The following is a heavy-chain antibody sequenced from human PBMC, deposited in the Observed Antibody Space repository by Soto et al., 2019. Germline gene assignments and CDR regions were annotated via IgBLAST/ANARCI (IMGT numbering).Heavy chain of an antibody. CDR3: ARDDLFVDNGLDH. D-gene: IGHD1-1*01. CDR1: GFSFSAHG. V-gene: IGHV3-33*01. Sequence: QVQLVESGGGVVRPGTSLRLSCAATGFSFSAHGMHWVRQAPGKGLEWLAVINDGSEEGYADSVRGRFTISRDNARNILYLHMDNLRAADSALYYCARDDLFVDNGLDHWGQGTLVTVSS. J-gene: IGHJ4*02. CDR2: INDGSEE.